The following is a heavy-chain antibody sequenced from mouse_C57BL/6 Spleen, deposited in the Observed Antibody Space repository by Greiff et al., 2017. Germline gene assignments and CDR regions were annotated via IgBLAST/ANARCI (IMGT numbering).Heavy chain of an antibody. CDR3: AIQRWDVGFDY. CDR1: GYTFTSYW. J-gene: IGHJ2*01. Sequence: QVQLQQPGAELVKPGASVKVSCKASGYTFTSYWMHWVKQRPGQGLEWIGRIYPSDSDTNYNQKFKGKATLTVDKSSSTAYMQLSSLTSEDSAVYYCAIQRWDVGFDYWGQGTTLTVSS. V-gene: IGHV1-74*01. CDR2: IYPSDSDT. D-gene: IGHD4-1*01.